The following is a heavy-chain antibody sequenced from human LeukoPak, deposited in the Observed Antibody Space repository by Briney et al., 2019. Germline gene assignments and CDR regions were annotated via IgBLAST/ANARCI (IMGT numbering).Heavy chain of an antibody. CDR1: GFTFNKYW. Sequence: PGGSLRLSCAASGFTFNKYWMLWVRQAPGKGLESVSRINTDGTVTTYADSVKGRFTVSRDNADNTMFLQMNSVRDEDTAVYYCARGANGGWYAEYFQHWGQGTLVTVSS. CDR3: ARGANGGWYAEYFQH. J-gene: IGHJ1*01. CDR2: INTDGTVT. D-gene: IGHD6-19*01. V-gene: IGHV3-74*01.